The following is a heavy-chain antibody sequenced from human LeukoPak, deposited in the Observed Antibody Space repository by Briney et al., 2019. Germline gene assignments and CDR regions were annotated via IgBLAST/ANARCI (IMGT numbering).Heavy chain of an antibody. CDR1: GFTFDDYG. Sequence: GGSLRLSCAASGFTFDDYGMSRVRQAPGKGLEWVSGINWNGGSTGYADSVKGRLTISRDNAKNSLYLQMNSLRAEDTALYHCARAPILTGYYNNYYYYGMDVWGQGTTVTVSS. D-gene: IGHD3-9*01. J-gene: IGHJ6*02. V-gene: IGHV3-20*01. CDR2: INWNGGST. CDR3: ARAPILTGYYNNYYYYGMDV.